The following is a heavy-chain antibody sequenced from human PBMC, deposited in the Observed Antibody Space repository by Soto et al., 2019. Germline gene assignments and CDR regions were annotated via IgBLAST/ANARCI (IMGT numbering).Heavy chain of an antibody. CDR1: GFTFSSYS. CDR3: ARDLSRISYYYGMDV. D-gene: IGHD2-2*01. CDR2: ISSSSSYI. Sequence: WGSLRLSCAASGFTFSSYSINFFRQSPFKWLEWVSSISSSSSYIYYADSVKGRFTISRDNAKNSLYLQMNSLRAEDTAVYYCARDLSRISYYYGMDVWGQGTTVTVSS. J-gene: IGHJ6*02. V-gene: IGHV3-21*01.